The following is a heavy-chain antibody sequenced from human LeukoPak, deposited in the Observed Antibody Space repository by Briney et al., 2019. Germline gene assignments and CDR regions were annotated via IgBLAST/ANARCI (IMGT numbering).Heavy chain of an antibody. D-gene: IGHD3-22*01. J-gene: IGHJ4*02. V-gene: IGHV4-34*01. CDR2: INHSGST. Sequence: SETLSLTCTVSGGSVNSYYWSWIRQPPGKGLEWIGEINHSGSTNYNPSLKSRVTISVDTSKNQFSLKLSSVTAADTAVYYCAREGDSSGYYSYWGQGTLVTVSS. CDR3: AREGDSSGYYSY. CDR1: GGSVNSYY.